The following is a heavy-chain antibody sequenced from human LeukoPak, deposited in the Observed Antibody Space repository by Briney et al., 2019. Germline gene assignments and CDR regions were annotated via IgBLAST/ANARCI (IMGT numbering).Heavy chain of an antibody. Sequence: PSETLSLTCAVYGGSFSGYYWSWIRQPPGKGLEWIGEINHSGSTNYNPSLKSRVTISVDTSKNQFSLKLSSVTAADTAVYYCARVPSYCSGGSCLHGYYYYGMDVWGQGTTVTVSS. D-gene: IGHD2-15*01. CDR2: INHSGST. J-gene: IGHJ6*02. V-gene: IGHV4-34*01. CDR1: GGSFSGYY. CDR3: ARVPSYCSGGSCLHGYYYYGMDV.